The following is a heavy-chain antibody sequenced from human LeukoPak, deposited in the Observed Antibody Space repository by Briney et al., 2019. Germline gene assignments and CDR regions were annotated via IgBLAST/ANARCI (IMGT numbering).Heavy chain of an antibody. D-gene: IGHD3-16*01. CDR1: GFVFGSEA. CDR3: ASSPVMITFGGVIDH. V-gene: IGHV3-23*01. J-gene: IGHJ5*02. Sequence: GGSLRLSCAVSGFVFGSEAMSWVRQSPARGLEWVASISPGGGTTYYADSVKGRFTISRDNSKNTLYLQMNSLRAEDTAVYYCASSPVMITFGGVIDHWGQGTLVTVSS. CDR2: ISPGGGTT.